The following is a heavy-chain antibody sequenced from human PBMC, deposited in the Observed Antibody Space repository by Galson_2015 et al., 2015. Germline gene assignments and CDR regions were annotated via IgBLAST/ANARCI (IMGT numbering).Heavy chain of an antibody. Sequence: SLRLSCAASGFTFSSYWMSWVRQAPGKGLEWVANIKQDGSEKYYVDSVKGRFTISRDNAKNSLYLQMNSLRAEDTAVYYCASTRFLETYYYGMDVWGQGTTVTVSS. V-gene: IGHV3-7*01. CDR2: IKQDGSEK. D-gene: IGHD3-3*01. CDR3: ASTRFLETYYYGMDV. J-gene: IGHJ6*02. CDR1: GFTFSSYW.